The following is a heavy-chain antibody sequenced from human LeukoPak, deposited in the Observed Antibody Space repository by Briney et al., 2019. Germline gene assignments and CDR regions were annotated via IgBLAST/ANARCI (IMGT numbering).Heavy chain of an antibody. Sequence: PGESLRLSCAASGFTFVNYAMSCVRQAPGKGLERVSSIRGDGDGTYYGDSVKGRFTISRDNARNTLYLQMNSLRAEDTAVYYCAKVPDFYASGPFDYWGQGTLVIVSS. V-gene: IGHV3-23*01. J-gene: IGHJ4*02. D-gene: IGHD3-10*01. CDR1: GFTFVNYA. CDR3: AKVPDFYASGPFDY. CDR2: IRGDGDGT.